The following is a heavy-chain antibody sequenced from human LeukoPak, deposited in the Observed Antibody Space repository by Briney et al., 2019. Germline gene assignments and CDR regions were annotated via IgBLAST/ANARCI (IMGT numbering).Heavy chain of an antibody. J-gene: IGHJ4*02. V-gene: IGHV3-23*01. CDR1: GFTFNDYA. CDR3: AKRGPGPLPGSYDN. Sequence: GGSLRLSCVVSGFTFNDYAMNWVRQAPGKGLEWVSAIGANGATFYKDSVEGRFTISRDRANNAVYLQMNSLRAEDSATYYCAKRGPGPLPGSYDNWGQGTLVTVSS. CDR2: IGANGAT. D-gene: IGHD1-26*01.